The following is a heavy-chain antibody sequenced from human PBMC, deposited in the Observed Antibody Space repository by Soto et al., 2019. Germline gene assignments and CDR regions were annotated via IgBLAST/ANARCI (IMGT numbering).Heavy chain of an antibody. V-gene: IGHV4-59*01. Sequence: SETLSLTCTVSGGSISSYYWSWIRQPPGKGLEWIGYIYYSGSTNYNPSLKSRVTISVDTSKNQFSLKLSSVTAADTAVYYCARETRGYCSGGSCYGGMDVWGQGTTVTVSS. CDR1: GGSISSYY. CDR2: IYYSGST. CDR3: ARETRGYCSGGSCYGGMDV. J-gene: IGHJ6*02. D-gene: IGHD2-15*01.